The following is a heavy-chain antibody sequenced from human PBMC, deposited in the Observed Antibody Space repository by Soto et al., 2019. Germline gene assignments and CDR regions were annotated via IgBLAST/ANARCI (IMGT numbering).Heavy chain of an antibody. V-gene: IGHV3-21*01. D-gene: IGHD2-2*01. J-gene: IGHJ6*03. Sequence: GGSLRLSCAASGFTFSSYSMNWVRQAPGKGLEWVSSISSSSSYIYYADSVKGRFTISRDNAKNSLYLQMNSLRAEDTAVYYCARDTSIVVVPAATEIPALLYYYYMDVWGKGTTVTVSS. CDR2: ISSSSSYI. CDR1: GFTFSSYS. CDR3: ARDTSIVVVPAATEIPALLYYYYMDV.